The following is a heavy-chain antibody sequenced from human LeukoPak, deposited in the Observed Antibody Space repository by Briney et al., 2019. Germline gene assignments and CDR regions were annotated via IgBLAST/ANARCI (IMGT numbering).Heavy chain of an antibody. CDR1: GFTFSKYA. CDR2: ISGGGGST. J-gene: IGHJ6*04. D-gene: IGHD2/OR15-2a*01. CDR3: AKHSTRGRGVIVDYYFYYYGMDV. Sequence: PGGSLRVSCAASGFTFSKYAMSWVCHAPGKGLEWVSAISGGGGSTHYADSAKGRFTISRDNSKNTLFLQMNGVRAADTAVYYCAKHSTRGRGVIVDYYFYYYGMDVWGKGTTVTVSS. V-gene: IGHV3-23*01.